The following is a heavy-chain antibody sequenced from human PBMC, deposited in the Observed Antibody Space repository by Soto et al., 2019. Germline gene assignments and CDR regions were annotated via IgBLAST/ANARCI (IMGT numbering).Heavy chain of an antibody. J-gene: IGHJ4*02. V-gene: IGHV4-59*01. CDR3: ARVSYGDYSGVTFDY. Sequence: SETLSLTCTVSGGSISSYYWSWIRQPPGKGLEWIGYIYYSGSTNYNPTLKSRVTVSVDTSKNQFSLKLSSVTVADTVVYYCARVSYGDYSGVTFDYWGQGTLVTVSS. CDR1: GGSISSYY. CDR2: IYYSGST. D-gene: IGHD4-17*01.